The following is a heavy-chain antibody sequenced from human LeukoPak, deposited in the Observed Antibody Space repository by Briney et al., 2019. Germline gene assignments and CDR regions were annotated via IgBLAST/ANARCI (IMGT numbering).Heavy chain of an antibody. J-gene: IGHJ6*03. V-gene: IGHV4-34*01. CDR3: ARDSVTRRPYYYYYYMDV. CDR2: INHSGST. CDR1: GGSFSGYY. D-gene: IGHD4-17*01. Sequence: PSETLSLTCAVYGGSFSGYYWSWIRQPPGKGLEWIGEINHSGSTNYNPSLKSRVTISVDTSKNQFSLKLSSVTAADTAVYYCARDSVTRRPYYYYYYMDVWGKGTTVTVSS.